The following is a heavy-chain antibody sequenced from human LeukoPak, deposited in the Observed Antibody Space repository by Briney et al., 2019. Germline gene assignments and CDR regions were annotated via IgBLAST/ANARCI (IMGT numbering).Heavy chain of an antibody. V-gene: IGHV4-39*07. CDR1: GGSISSSSYY. CDR3: AMISSSWYYAFDI. Sequence: SETLSLTCTVSGGSISSSSYYWGWIRQPPGKGLEWIGEINHSGSTNYNPSLKSRVTISVDTSKNQFSLKLSSVTAADTAVYYCAMISSSWYYAFDIWGQGTMVTVSS. J-gene: IGHJ3*02. CDR2: INHSGST. D-gene: IGHD6-13*01.